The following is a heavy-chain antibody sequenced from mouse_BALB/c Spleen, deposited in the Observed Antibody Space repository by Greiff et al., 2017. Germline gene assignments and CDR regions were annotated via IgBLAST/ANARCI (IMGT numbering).Heavy chain of an antibody. CDR2: IYPSDSYT. V-gene: IGHV1-69*02. Sequence: QVQLKQSGAELVRPGASVKLSCKASGYTFTSYWINWVKQRPGQGLEWIGNIYPSDSYTNYNQKFKDKATLTVDKSSSTAYMQLSSPTSEDSAVYYCTRGHYRYDFDYWGQGTTLTVSS. CDR3: TRGHYRYDFDY. CDR1: GYTFTSYW. J-gene: IGHJ2*01. D-gene: IGHD2-14*01.